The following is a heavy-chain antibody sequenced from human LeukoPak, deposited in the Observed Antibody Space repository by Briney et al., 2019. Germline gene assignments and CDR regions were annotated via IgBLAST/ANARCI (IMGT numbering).Heavy chain of an antibody. D-gene: IGHD6-19*01. V-gene: IGHV4-34*01. J-gene: IGHJ5*01. Sequence: SETLSLTCAVYGGSFSGYYWSWIRQPPGKGLEWIGEINHSGSTNYNPSLKSRVTISVDTSKNQFSLKLSSVTAADTAVYYCARRSSGWYASWGQGTLVTVSS. CDR3: ARRSSGWYAS. CDR2: INHSGST. CDR1: GGSFSGYY.